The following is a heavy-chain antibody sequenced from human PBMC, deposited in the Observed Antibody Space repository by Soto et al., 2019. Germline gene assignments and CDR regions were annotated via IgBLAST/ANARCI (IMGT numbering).Heavy chain of an antibody. Sequence: QVQLVQTGAEVRKPGASVNISCRASGFSFSDNPINWVRQAPGQSLEWMGWINPDNGNTRYSRTSQGRATISRHSSASIAYVKVSDLTSEDTAVYYCARDILSVGPRANDGFDVWGQGTRVTVSS. CDR1: GFSFSDNP. V-gene: IGHV1-3*01. CDR2: INPDNGNT. CDR3: ARDILSVGPRANDGFDV. J-gene: IGHJ3*01.